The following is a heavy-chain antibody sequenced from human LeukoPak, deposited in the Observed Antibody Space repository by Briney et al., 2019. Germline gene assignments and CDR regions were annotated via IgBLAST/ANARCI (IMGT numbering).Heavy chain of an antibody. J-gene: IGHJ5*02. Sequence: SETLSLTCAVYGGSFSGDFWSWLRQSPGKGLEWIGRIYNSGSTNYNPSLKSRVTISVDTSKNQFSLKLSSVTAADTAVYYCARGHCTSGSCSRWFDPWGQGTLVTVSS. D-gene: IGHD2-15*01. CDR3: ARGHCTSGSCSRWFDP. CDR2: IYNSGST. CDR1: GGSFSGDF. V-gene: IGHV4-59*08.